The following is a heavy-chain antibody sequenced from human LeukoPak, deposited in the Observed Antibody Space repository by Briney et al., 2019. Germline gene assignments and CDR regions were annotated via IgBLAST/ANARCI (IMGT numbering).Heavy chain of an antibody. Sequence: ASVKVSCKASGYTFTGYYMHWVRQAPGQGLGWMGWINPNSGGTNYAQKFQGRVTITRDTSISTAYMELSRLRSDDTAVYYCARDRGYCSSTSCPPPWFDPWGQGTLVTVSS. CDR1: GYTFTGYY. CDR2: INPNSGGT. D-gene: IGHD2-2*01. V-gene: IGHV1-2*02. CDR3: ARDRGYCSSTSCPPPWFDP. J-gene: IGHJ5*02.